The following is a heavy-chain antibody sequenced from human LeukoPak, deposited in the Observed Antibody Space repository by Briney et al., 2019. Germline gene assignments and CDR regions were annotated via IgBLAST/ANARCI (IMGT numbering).Heavy chain of an antibody. Sequence: HAGGSLRLSCAASGFTFSNYGMSWVRQAPEKGLQWVSSISGSGGSTYYADSVKGRFTISRDSSKKTVYLQMNSLRDEDTAVYFCAKGASPDYYGSGRFDFWGQGNLVTVSS. J-gene: IGHJ5*01. D-gene: IGHD3-10*01. CDR2: ISGSGGST. CDR3: AKGASPDYYGSGRFDF. CDR1: GFTFSNYG. V-gene: IGHV3-23*01.